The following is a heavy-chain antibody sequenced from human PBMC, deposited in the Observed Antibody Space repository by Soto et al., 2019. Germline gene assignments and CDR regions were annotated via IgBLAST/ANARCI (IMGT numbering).Heavy chain of an antibody. V-gene: IGHV4-39*01. Sequence: PSETLSLTCTVSGGSISSSSYYRGWIRQPPGKGLEWIGSIYYSGSTYYNPSLKSRVTISVDTSKNQFSLKLSSVTAADTAVYYCATQHVLLWFGELLDYYGMDVWGQGTTVTVSS. D-gene: IGHD3-10*01. J-gene: IGHJ6*02. CDR1: GGSISSSSYY. CDR3: ATQHVLLWFGELLDYYGMDV. CDR2: IYYSGST.